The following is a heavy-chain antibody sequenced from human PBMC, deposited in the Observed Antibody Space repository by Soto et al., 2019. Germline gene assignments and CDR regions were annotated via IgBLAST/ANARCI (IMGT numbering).Heavy chain of an antibody. J-gene: IGHJ4*02. D-gene: IGHD3-3*01. CDR3: ARDFDYFDY. Sequence: SETLSLTCTVSGGSVSSGSYYWSWIRQPPGKGLEWIGYVYYTGRTNYNPSLKSRVTMSLDRSKNQFSLELSSVTAADTAVYFCARDFDYFDYWGQGTLVTVSS. V-gene: IGHV4-61*01. CDR2: VYYTGRT. CDR1: GGSVSSGSYY.